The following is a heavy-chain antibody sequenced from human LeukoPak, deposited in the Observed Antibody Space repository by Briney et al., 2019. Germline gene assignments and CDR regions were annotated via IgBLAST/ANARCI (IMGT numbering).Heavy chain of an antibody. Sequence: PGGSLRLSCAASGFTVSSNYMSWVRQAPGKGLEWVSVIYSGGSTYYADSVKGRFTISRDNSKNTLYLQMSSLRAKDTAVYYCARSYSSGWLDYWGQGTLVTVSS. J-gene: IGHJ4*02. CDR1: GFTVSSNY. V-gene: IGHV3-53*01. D-gene: IGHD6-19*01. CDR2: IYSGGST. CDR3: ARSYSSGWLDY.